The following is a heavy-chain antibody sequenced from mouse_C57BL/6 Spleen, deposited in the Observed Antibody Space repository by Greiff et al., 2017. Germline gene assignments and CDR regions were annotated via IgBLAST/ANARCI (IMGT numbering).Heavy chain of an antibody. V-gene: IGHV1-52*01. CDR2: IDPSASET. CDR1: GYTFTSYW. J-gene: IGHJ2*01. CDR3: AREVLYRYAVFDY. D-gene: IGHD2-12*01. Sequence: VKLQQPGAELVRPGSSVKLSCKASGYTFTSYWMHWVKQRPIQGLEWIGNIDPSASETHYNQKFKDKDTLTVDKSSSTAYMQHSSLTSEDSAVYYGAREVLYRYAVFDYWGQGTTVTVSS.